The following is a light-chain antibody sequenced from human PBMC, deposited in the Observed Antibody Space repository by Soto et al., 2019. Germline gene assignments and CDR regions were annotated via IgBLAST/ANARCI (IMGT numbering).Light chain of an antibody. CDR2: DAS. J-gene: IGKJ1*01. CDR3: QDYGSSPRT. Sequence: ENVLTQSPGTLSLSPGVRATLSCRASWNVRSNKLAGYQQKPGQAPRLLIYDASSRATSIPDRFSGSGSGTDFALTISRLEPEDFSVYHCQDYGSSPRTFGQGTKVEV. V-gene: IGKV3-20*01. CDR1: WNVRSNK.